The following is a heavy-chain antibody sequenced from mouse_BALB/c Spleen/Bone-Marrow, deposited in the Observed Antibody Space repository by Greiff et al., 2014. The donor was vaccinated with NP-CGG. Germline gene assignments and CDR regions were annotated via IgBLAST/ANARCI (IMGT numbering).Heavy chain of an antibody. V-gene: IGHV1-14*01. CDR2: INPYNDGT. CDR1: GCTFTSYV. Sequence: QLVESGPELVKPGASVKMSCKASGCTFTSYVMHWVKQKPGQGLEWIGYINPYNDGTKYNEKFKGKATLTSDKSSNTAYMELSSLASEDSAVYYCAREDYYGPYFDYWGQGTTLTVSS. D-gene: IGHD1-2*01. CDR3: AREDYYGPYFDY. J-gene: IGHJ2*01.